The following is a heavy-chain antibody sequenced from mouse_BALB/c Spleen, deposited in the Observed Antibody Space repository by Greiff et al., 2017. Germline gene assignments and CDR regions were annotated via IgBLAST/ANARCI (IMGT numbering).Heavy chain of an antibody. Sequence: EVKLMESGGGLVQPGGSRKLSCAASGFTFSSFGMHWVRQAPEKGLEWVAYISSGSSTIYYADTVKGRFTISRDNPKNTLFLQMTSLRSEDTAMYYCAREAMITAVYAMDYWGQGTSVTVSS. D-gene: IGHD2-4*01. CDR3: AREAMITAVYAMDY. J-gene: IGHJ4*01. CDR1: GFTFSSFG. V-gene: IGHV5-17*02. CDR2: ISSGSSTI.